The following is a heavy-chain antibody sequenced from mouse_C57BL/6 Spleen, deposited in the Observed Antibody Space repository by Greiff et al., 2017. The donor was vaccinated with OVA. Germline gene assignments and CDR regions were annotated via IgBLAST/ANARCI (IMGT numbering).Heavy chain of an antibody. V-gene: IGHV14-1*01. CDR3: TSTMITTRYFDV. CDR2: IDPEDGDT. D-gene: IGHD2-4*01. Sequence: EVQLQQSGAELVRPGASVKLSCTASGFNIKDYYMHWVKQRPEQGLEWIGRIDPEDGDTEYAPKFQGKATMTADTSSNTAYLQLSSLTSEDTAVYYCTSTMITTRYFDVWGTGTTVTVSS. J-gene: IGHJ1*03. CDR1: GFNIKDYY.